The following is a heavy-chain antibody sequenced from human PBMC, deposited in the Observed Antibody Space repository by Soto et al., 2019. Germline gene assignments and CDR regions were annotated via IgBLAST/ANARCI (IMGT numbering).Heavy chain of an antibody. J-gene: IGHJ1*01. CDR1: IGSVSNGGYT. Sequence: SETLSLTCNVSIGSVSNGGYTWTWIRQPPGKGLEWIGYVYSSGSTKHNPSLKSRVTMSVDASKNQFSLKLTSMTTAETAVYYCERLSEATTRIQFWGQGTLVTVSS. V-gene: IGHV4-61*08. CDR3: ERLSEATTRIQF. CDR2: VYSSGST. D-gene: IGHD1-26*01.